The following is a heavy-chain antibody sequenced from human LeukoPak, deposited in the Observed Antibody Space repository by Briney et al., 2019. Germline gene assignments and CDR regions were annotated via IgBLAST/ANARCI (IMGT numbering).Heavy chain of an antibody. Sequence: PGRSLRLSCAASGFTFSTYGMHWVRQAPGKGLEWVAVISFDGSYEYYADSVKGRFTISRDNSENTLSLQMNSLRAEDAAVYYCVKRSPSGTFYFDYWGQGTLVTVSS. D-gene: IGHD1-26*01. V-gene: IGHV3-30*18. J-gene: IGHJ4*02. CDR2: ISFDGSYE. CDR3: VKRSPSGTFYFDY. CDR1: GFTFSTYG.